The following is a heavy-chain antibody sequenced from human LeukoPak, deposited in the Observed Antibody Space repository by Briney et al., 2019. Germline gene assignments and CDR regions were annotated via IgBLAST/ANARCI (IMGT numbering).Heavy chain of an antibody. CDR2: IYPGDSDT. CDR1: GYSFTSYW. V-gene: IGHV5-51*01. D-gene: IGHD3-22*01. J-gene: IGHJ4*02. CDR3: ARHFYPYYDSSGPYYFDY. Sequence: GESLKISCKGSGYSFTSYWIGWVRQMPGKGLEWVGIIYPGDSDTRYSPSFQGQVTISADKSISTAYLQWSSLKASDTAMYYCARHFYPYYDSSGPYYFDYWGQGTLVTVSS.